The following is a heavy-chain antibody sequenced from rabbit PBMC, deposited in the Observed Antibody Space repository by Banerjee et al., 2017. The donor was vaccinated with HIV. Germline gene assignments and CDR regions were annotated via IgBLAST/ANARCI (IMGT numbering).Heavy chain of an antibody. V-gene: IGHV1S45*01. CDR2: IYAGSSGGP. CDR1: GFSFSSYW. Sequence: QEQLEESGGDLVKPEGSLTLTCTASGFSFSSYWMCWVRQAPGKGLEWIACIYAGSSGGPYYASWAKSRFTISKTSSTTVTLQMTSLTAADTATYFCARGVYIGGRHSPFNLWGQGTLVTVS. J-gene: IGHJ4*01. D-gene: IGHD1-1*01. CDR3: ARGVYIGGRHSPFNL.